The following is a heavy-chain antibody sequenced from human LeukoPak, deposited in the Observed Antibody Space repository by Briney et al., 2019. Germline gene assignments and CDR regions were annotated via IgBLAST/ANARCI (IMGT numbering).Heavy chain of an antibody. Sequence: SGTLSLTCTVSGGSISSYYWSWIRQPPGKGLEWIGYIYYSGSTNYNPSLKSRVTISVDTSKNQFSLKLSSVTAADTAVYYCAGAGTYYYDSSGYYPPDYWGQGTLVTVSS. J-gene: IGHJ4*02. D-gene: IGHD3-22*01. CDR2: IYYSGST. CDR1: GGSISSYY. CDR3: AGAGTYYYDSSGYYPPDY. V-gene: IGHV4-59*01.